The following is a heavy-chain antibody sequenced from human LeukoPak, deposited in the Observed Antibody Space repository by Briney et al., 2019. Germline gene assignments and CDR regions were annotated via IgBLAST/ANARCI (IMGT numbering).Heavy chain of an antibody. CDR2: ISSGGSIF. V-gene: IGHV3-48*03. CDR3: AREEAYCSGTSCFRFFDY. D-gene: IGHD2-15*01. J-gene: IGHJ4*02. Sequence: GGSLRLSCAASGFSFSSYEINWGRQAPGKGLEWISYISSGGSIFYNADSVMGRFTISRDNAKNSLYLQMNSLRAEDTAVYYCAREEAYCSGTSCFRFFDYWGQGTLVSVSS. CDR1: GFSFSSYE.